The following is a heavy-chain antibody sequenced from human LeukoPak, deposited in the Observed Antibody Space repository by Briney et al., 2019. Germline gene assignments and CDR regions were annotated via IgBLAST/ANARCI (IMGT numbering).Heavy chain of an antibody. V-gene: IGHV1-2*02. Sequence: ASVKVSCKASGYTFTGYYMHWVRQAPGQGLEWMGWINPNSGGTNYAQKFQGRVTMTRDTSISTAYMELSRLRSDDTAVYYCARDGTYCGGDCYSYGFDPWGQRILVTVSS. J-gene: IGHJ5*01. CDR1: GYTFTGYY. CDR2: INPNSGGT. D-gene: IGHD2-21*02. CDR3: ARDGTYCGGDCYSYGFDP.